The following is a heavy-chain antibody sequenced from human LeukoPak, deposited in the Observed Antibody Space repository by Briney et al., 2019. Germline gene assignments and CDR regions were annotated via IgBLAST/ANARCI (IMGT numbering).Heavy chain of an antibody. J-gene: IGHJ4*02. D-gene: IGHD3-3*01. CDR2: ISGSGGST. CDR3: ATPGRFLEWLLFFDY. Sequence: SGGSLRLSCAASGFTFSSYAMSWVRQAPGKGLEWVSAISGSGGSTYYAGSVKGRFTISRDNSKNTLYLQMNSLRAEDTAVYYCATPGRFLEWLLFFDYWGQGTLVTVSS. CDR1: GFTFSSYA. V-gene: IGHV3-23*01.